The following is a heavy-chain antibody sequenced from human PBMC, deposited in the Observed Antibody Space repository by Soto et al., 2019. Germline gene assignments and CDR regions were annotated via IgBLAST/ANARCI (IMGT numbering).Heavy chain of an antibody. CDR2: ISWNSGKI. CDR3: AKRVTWDSSGYDRGGFDC. D-gene: IGHD6-19*01. CDR1: GFTFEDYA. V-gene: IGHV3-9*01. Sequence: EMHLVESGGGLVQPGRSLTISCAASGFTFEDYAMHWVRQAPGKGLEWVSGISWNSGKIIYADSVKGRFTISRDNAKDFLCLEKNSLKPEDTELYHCAKRVTWDSSGYDRGGFDCCGQGTLGTVAS. J-gene: IGHJ4*02.